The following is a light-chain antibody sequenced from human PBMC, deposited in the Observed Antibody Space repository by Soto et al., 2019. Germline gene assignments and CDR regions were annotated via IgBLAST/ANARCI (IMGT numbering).Light chain of an antibody. V-gene: IGKV3-15*01. CDR3: QQYNNWPPWT. CDR2: GAS. J-gene: IGKJ1*01. Sequence: EIVMTQSPATLSVSPGERATLSCRASQSVGSKLAWYQQKPGQASRLLIHGASTRATGIPARFSGSGSGTEFTLTISSLQSEDFAVYYCQQYNNWPPWTFGQGTRVEIK. CDR1: QSVGSK.